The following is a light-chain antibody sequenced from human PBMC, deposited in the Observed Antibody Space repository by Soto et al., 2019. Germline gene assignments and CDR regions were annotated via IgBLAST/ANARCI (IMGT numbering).Light chain of an antibody. CDR2: SAS. CDR1: QSIGTS. CDR3: QQSYTDPFT. Sequence: QMTQSPSSLSASVGDRVSITCRASQSIGTSLNWYQQKPGKAPKLLIYSASTLQGGGPSRFSGSGSGTEFTLTISSLQPEDFATYYWQQSYTDPFTFGPGTKVDVK. V-gene: IGKV1-39*01. J-gene: IGKJ3*01.